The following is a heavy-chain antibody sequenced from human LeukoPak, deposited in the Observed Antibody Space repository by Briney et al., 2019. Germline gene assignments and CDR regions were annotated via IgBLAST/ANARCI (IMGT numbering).Heavy chain of an antibody. J-gene: IGHJ4*02. CDR1: GFTFSSYS. Sequence: GGSLRLSCAASGFTFSSYSMNWVRQAPGKGLEWVSSISSSSSYIYFADSVKGRFTISRDNAKNSLYLQMNSLRAEDTAVYYCARDSLSKGVLISRDFDYWGQGTLVTVSS. CDR2: ISSSSSYI. CDR3: ARDSLSKGVLISRDFDY. V-gene: IGHV3-21*01. D-gene: IGHD2-2*01.